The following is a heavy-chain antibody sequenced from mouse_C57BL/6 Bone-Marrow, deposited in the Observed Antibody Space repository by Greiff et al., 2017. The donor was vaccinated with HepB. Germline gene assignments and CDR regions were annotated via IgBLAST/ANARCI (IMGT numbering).Heavy chain of an antibody. CDR1: GYTFTSYT. J-gene: IGHJ1*03. D-gene: IGHD2-3*01. Sequence: QVQLQQSGAELARPGASVKMSCKASGYTFTSYTMHWVKQRPGQGLEWIGYINPSSGYTKYNQKFKDKATLTADKSSSTAYMQLSSLTSEDSAVYYGARSGDGYYRYFDVWGTGTTVTVSS. CDR2: INPSSGYT. CDR3: ARSGDGYYRYFDV. V-gene: IGHV1-4*01.